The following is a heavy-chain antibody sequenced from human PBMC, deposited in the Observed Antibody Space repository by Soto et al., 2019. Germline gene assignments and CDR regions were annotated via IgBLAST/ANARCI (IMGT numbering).Heavy chain of an antibody. Sequence: GGSLRLSCAASGFTFSSYGMHWVRQAPGKGLEWVAVISYDGSNKYYADSVKGRFTISRDNSKNTLYLQMNSLRAEDTAVYYCAKDYLGGGSSWYENEWGQGTLVTVSS. CDR2: ISYDGSNK. D-gene: IGHD6-13*01. CDR3: AKDYLGGGSSWYENE. J-gene: IGHJ4*02. CDR1: GFTFSSYG. V-gene: IGHV3-30*18.